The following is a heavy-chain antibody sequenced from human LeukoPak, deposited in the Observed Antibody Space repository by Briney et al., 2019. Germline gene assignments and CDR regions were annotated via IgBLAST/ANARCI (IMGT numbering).Heavy chain of an antibody. Sequence: ASVKVSCKASGYTFTGYYMHWVRQAPGQGLEWMGWINPNSGGTNYAQKFQGRVTMARDTSISTAYMELSRLRSDDTAVYYCARGAGIAAAGTIFLDVWGKGTTVTVSS. CDR3: ARGAGIAAAGTIFLDV. D-gene: IGHD6-13*01. CDR1: GYTFTGYY. V-gene: IGHV1-2*02. J-gene: IGHJ6*04. CDR2: INPNSGGT.